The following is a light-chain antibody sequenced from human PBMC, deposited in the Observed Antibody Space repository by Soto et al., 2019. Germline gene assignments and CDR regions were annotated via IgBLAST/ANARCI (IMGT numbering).Light chain of an antibody. V-gene: IGLV2-8*01. CDR1: SSDVGGYDY. CDR3: SSYAGSSTYV. Sequence: LTQPPSASGSPGQSVTISCTGTSSDVGGYDYVSWYQQHPGKAPKLMIYEVSKRPSGVPDRFSGSKSGNTASLTVSGLQAEDEADYYCSSYAGSSTYVFGTGTKSPS. J-gene: IGLJ1*01. CDR2: EVS.